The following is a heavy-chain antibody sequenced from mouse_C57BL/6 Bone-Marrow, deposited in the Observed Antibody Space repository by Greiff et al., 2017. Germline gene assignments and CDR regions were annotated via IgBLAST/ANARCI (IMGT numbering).Heavy chain of an antibody. J-gene: IGHJ2*01. Sequence: LVESGAELVRPGASVKLSCTASGFNIKDDYIHWVKQRPEQGLEWIGWIDPEIGDTEYASKFQGKATITSDTSSNTAYLQLSSLTSEDTAVYYCSSCDGNYFDFWGQGTPLTVAS. CDR1: GFNIKDDY. V-gene: IGHV14-4*01. CDR3: SSCDGNYFDF. CDR2: IDPEIGDT. D-gene: IGHD2-3*01.